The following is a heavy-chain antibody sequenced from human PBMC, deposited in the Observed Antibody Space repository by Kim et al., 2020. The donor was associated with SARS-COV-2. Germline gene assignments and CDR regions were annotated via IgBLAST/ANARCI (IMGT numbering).Heavy chain of an antibody. J-gene: IGHJ6*02. CDR2: INPNSGGT. CDR1: GYTFTGYY. D-gene: IGHD6-19*01. V-gene: IGHV1-2*04. Sequence: ASVKVSCKASGYTFTGYYMHWVRQAPGQGLEWMGWINPNSGGTNYAQKFQGWVTMTRDTSISTAYMELSRLRSDDTAVYYCARGVAVAVYGMDVWGQGTTVTVSS. CDR3: ARGVAVAVYGMDV.